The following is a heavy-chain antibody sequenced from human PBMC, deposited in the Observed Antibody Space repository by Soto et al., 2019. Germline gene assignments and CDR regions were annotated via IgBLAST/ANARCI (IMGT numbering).Heavy chain of an antibody. CDR2: IYPGDSDT. CDR3: ARHAMVGTSMVHYYYYGMDV. D-gene: IGHD3-10*01. V-gene: IGHV5-51*01. J-gene: IGHJ6*02. Sequence: GESLKISCKGSGYSFTSYWIGWVRQMPGKGLEWMGIIYPGDSDTRYSPSFQGQVTISADKSISTAYLQWSSLKASDTAMYYCARHAMVGTSMVHYYYYGMDVWGQGTTVTVSS. CDR1: GYSFTSYW.